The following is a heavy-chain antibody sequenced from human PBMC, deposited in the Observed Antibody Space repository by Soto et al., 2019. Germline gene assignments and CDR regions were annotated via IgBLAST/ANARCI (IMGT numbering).Heavy chain of an antibody. CDR1: GVIFSGYD. V-gene: IGHV3-13*01. Sequence: PGGSLRLSCAASGVIFSGYDMHWVCQSPGKGLEWVSRIGIVGDTNYSGSVKGRSTISRENAKNSFFLQMNSLRVGDTAIYYCVRGLPGGFDPWGQEPWSPS. CDR3: VRGLPGGFDP. CDR2: IGIVGDT. D-gene: IGHD3-16*01. J-gene: IGHJ5*02.